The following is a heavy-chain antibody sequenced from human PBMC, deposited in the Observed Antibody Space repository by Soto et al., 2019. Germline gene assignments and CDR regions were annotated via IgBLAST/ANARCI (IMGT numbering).Heavy chain of an antibody. J-gene: IGHJ3*02. CDR2: IKQDGSEK. CDR3: ARGEMATISRAFDI. Sequence: EVQLVESGGGLVQPGWSLRLSCAASGFTFSSYWMSWVRQAPGKGLEWVANIKQDGSEKYYVDSVKGRFTISRDNAKNSLYLQMNSLRAEDTAVYYCARGEMATISRAFDIWGQGTMVTVSS. V-gene: IGHV3-7*03. D-gene: IGHD5-12*01. CDR1: GFTFSSYW.